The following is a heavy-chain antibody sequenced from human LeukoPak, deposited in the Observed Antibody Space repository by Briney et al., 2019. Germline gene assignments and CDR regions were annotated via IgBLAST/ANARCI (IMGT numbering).Heavy chain of an antibody. J-gene: IGHJ4*02. Sequence: PSETLSLTCDVYGGSCDDYYCSWIRQPPGKGLEWIGEIHSSEGFYYNSSLVSRVTISIDPSKTHFSLRLASVTAADTAFYYCARGRDRSKTGDHWGQGSLVTVSS. CDR3: ARGRDRSKTGDH. D-gene: IGHD5-24*01. V-gene: IGHV4-34*01. CDR2: IHSSEGF. CDR1: GGSCDDYY.